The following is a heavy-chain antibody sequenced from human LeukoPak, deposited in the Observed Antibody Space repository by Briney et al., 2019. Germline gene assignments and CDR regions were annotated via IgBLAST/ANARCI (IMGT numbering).Heavy chain of an antibody. J-gene: IGHJ3*02. Sequence: PGGSLRLSCAASGFTFSSYGMHWVRQAPGKGLEWVSSISSSSSYIYYADSVKGRFTISRDNAKNSLYLQMNSLRAEDTAVYYCARDRAIGAAFDIWGQGTMVTVSS. CDR1: GFTFSSYG. CDR3: ARDRAIGAAFDI. V-gene: IGHV3-21*01. CDR2: ISSSSSYI. D-gene: IGHD3-3*01.